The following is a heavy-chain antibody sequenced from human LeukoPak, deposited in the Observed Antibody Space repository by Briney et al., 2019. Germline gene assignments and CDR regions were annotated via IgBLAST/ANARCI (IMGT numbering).Heavy chain of an antibody. V-gene: IGHV1-46*01. D-gene: IGHD6-19*01. CDR1: GYTFTSYY. J-gene: IGHJ4*02. CDR2: INPSGGST. Sequence: ASVKVSCKASGYTFTSYYMHWVRQAPGQGLEWMGIINPSGGSTSYAQKFQGRVTMTRDMSTSTVYMELSSLRSEDTAVYYCARDRRADSNGWFFDYWGQGTLVTVSS. CDR3: ARDRRADSNGWFFDY.